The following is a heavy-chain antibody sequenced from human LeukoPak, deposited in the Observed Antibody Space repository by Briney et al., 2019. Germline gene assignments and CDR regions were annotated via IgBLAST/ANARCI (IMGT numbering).Heavy chain of an antibody. CDR1: GGSISSSSYY. J-gene: IGHJ5*02. D-gene: IGHD2-2*01. CDR3: AREPYCSSTSCYSNNWFDP. CDR2: IYYSGST. V-gene: IGHV4-39*07. Sequence: PSETLSLTCTVSGGSISSSSYYWGWIRQPPGKGLEWIGSIYYSGSTYYNPSLKSRVTISVDTSKNQLSLKLSSVTAADTAVYYCAREPYCSSTSCYSNNWFDPWSQGTLVTVSS.